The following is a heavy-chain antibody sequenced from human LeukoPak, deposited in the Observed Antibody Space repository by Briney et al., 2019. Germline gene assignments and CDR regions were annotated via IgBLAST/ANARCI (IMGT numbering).Heavy chain of an antibody. J-gene: IGHJ4*02. D-gene: IGHD3-3*01. Sequence: GGSLRLSCAASGFTFDDYAMHWVRQAPGKGLEWVSGISWNSGSIGYADSVKGRFTISRDNAKNSLYLQMNSLRAEDTALYYCAKSSNYDFWSGSEIDYWGQGTLVAVSS. CDR2: ISWNSGSI. CDR3: AKSSNYDFWSGSEIDY. CDR1: GFTFDDYA. V-gene: IGHV3-9*01.